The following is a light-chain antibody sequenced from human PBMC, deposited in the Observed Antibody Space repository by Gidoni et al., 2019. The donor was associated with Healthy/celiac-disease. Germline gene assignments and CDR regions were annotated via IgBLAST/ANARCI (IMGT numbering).Light chain of an antibody. CDR1: SSDAGGYNY. Sequence: QSALTQPASLSGSPGQSTTTSCTGTSSDAGGYNYVSWYQQHPGKAPKLMVYEVRNRPSGVSNRCSGSKSGNTAALTITGRQAEDEADYYCSSYTSSSTQVFGGGTKLTVL. V-gene: IGLV2-14*01. CDR2: EVR. CDR3: SSYTSSSTQV. J-gene: IGLJ3*02.